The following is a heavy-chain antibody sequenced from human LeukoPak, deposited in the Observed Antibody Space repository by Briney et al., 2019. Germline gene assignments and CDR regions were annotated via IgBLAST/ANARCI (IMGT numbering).Heavy chain of an antibody. D-gene: IGHD6-13*01. CDR1: GYTFTSYD. CDR2: MNPNSGNT. J-gene: IGHJ4*02. Sequence: ASVKVSSKASGYTFTSYDINWVRQATGQGLEWMGWMNPNSGNTGYAQRFQDRVTITRNTSISTAYMEVSSLRSEDTAVYYCARRGQQLDFDYWGQGTLVTVSS. V-gene: IGHV1-8*01. CDR3: ARRGQQLDFDY.